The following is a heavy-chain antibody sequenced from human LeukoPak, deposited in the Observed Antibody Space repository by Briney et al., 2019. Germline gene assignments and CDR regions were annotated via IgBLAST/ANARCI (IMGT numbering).Heavy chain of an antibody. Sequence: GGSLRLSCAASGFRFDDHAMSWVRQAPGKGLEWVAGINWNAGTTGYRGSVKGRFTISRDNAKNSLYLQMNSLRAEDTALYYCARDSGINWDANYFDAWGQGTLVTVSS. J-gene: IGHJ5*02. V-gene: IGHV3-20*04. CDR2: INWNAGTT. D-gene: IGHD4/OR15-4a*01. CDR1: GFRFDDHA. CDR3: ARDSGINWDANYFDA.